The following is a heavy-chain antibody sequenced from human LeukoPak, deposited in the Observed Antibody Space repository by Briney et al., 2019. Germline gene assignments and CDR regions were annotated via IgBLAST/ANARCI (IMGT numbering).Heavy chain of an antibody. Sequence: SETLSLTCAVYGGSFSGYYWSWIRQPPGKGLEWIGEINHSGSTNYNPSLKSRVTISVDTSKKQFSLKLSSVTAADPAVYYCARHARVKYYGFADYWGQGTLVTVSS. D-gene: IGHD3-10*01. V-gene: IGHV4-34*01. CDR2: INHSGST. CDR1: GGSFSGYY. J-gene: IGHJ4*02. CDR3: ARHARVKYYGFADY.